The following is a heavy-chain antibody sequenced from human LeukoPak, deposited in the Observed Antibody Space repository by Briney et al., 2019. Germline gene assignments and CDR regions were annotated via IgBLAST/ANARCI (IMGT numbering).Heavy chain of an antibody. J-gene: IGHJ5*02. D-gene: IGHD6-13*01. CDR3: ARLIAAAGNWFDP. CDR2: INHSGST. CDR1: GGSFSGYY. Sequence: SETLSLTCAVYGGSFSGYYWSWIRQPPGKGLEWIGEINHSGSTNYNPSLKSRVTISVDTSKNQFSLKLSSVTAADTAVYYCARLIAAAGNWFDPWGQGTLVTVSS. V-gene: IGHV4-34*01.